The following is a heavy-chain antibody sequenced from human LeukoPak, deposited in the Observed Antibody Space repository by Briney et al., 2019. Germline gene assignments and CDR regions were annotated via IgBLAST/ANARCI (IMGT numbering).Heavy chain of an antibody. J-gene: IGHJ3*02. V-gene: IGHV1-2*02. CDR1: GYTFTGYY. CDR3: ARFCQTTSCYLYAFDI. Sequence: ASVKVSCKASGYTFTGYYMHWVRQAPGQGLEWMGWINPNSGGTNYAQKFQGRVTMTRDTSISTAYMELSRLRSDDTAVYYCARFCQTTSCYLYAFDIWGQGTMVTVSS. CDR2: INPNSGGT. D-gene: IGHD2-2*01.